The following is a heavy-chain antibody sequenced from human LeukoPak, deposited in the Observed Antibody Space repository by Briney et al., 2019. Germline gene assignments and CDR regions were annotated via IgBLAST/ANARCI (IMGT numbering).Heavy chain of an antibody. Sequence: GGYLSLSCAASAFTFSSYDLHWVRQAPGKGLEWVAFIRYDGSNNYYADSMKGRFTISRDNSKNTLYLQMNSLRAEVTVSYYCAKDADCTNGVCSGYFDYWRQGTLVTVSS. V-gene: IGHV3-30*02. CDR2: IRYDGSNN. CDR3: AKDADCTNGVCSGYFDY. CDR1: AFTFSSYD. D-gene: IGHD2-8*01. J-gene: IGHJ4*02.